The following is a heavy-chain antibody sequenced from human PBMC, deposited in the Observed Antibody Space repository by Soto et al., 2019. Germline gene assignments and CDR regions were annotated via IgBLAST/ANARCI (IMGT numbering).Heavy chain of an antibody. CDR3: AKDTSTVGANTVDYGMDV. Sequence: EVQLVESGGVVVQPGGSLRLSCAASGFTFDDYTMHWVRQAPGKGLEWVSLISWDGGSTYYADSVKGRFTISRDNSKNSLYLQMNSLRTEDTDLYYCAKDTSTVGANTVDYGMDVWGQGTTVTVSS. CDR2: ISWDGGST. J-gene: IGHJ6*02. V-gene: IGHV3-43*01. D-gene: IGHD1-26*01. CDR1: GFTFDDYT.